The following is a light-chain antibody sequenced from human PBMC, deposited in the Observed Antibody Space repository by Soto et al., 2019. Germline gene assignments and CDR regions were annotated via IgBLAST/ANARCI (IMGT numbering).Light chain of an antibody. J-gene: IGKJ3*01. Sequence: EIVLTQSPATLSLSPGERATLSCRASQSVGTYLAWYQQRPGQAPRLLIYAASSRATGIPARFSGGGSGTVFTLTISSLEAEDFAVYYCQQRNNWPPRCTFGPGTKVDIK. V-gene: IGKV3-11*01. CDR1: QSVGTY. CDR2: AAS. CDR3: QQRNNWPPRCT.